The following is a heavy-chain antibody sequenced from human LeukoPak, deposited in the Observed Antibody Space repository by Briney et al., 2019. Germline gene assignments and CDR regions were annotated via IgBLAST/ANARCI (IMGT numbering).Heavy chain of an antibody. J-gene: IGHJ4*02. Sequence: ASVKVSCKASGYTFTNYGISWVRQAPGQGLEWMGWFSAYANANCAQKLQGRGTVTTDTSTSTAYMELRNLRSNDTAIYYCARGGTSGWRTPNDDYWGQGTLVTVSS. CDR2: FSAYANA. D-gene: IGHD6-19*01. V-gene: IGHV1-18*01. CDR1: GYTFTNYG. CDR3: ARGGTSGWRTPNDDY.